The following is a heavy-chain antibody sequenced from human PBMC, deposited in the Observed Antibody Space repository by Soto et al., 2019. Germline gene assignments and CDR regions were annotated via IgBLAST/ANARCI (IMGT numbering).Heavy chain of an antibody. Sequence: SETLSLTCFVSGYSITAGGYYWSWIRHHPGKGLEWIGSFYSSGSIIYNPSLRSRVSISGDTSRNQSSMSLTSVTAADTARYYCARMYSSGSGWFHPWGQGTLVTVSS. D-gene: IGHD6-19*01. CDR1: GYSITAGGYY. V-gene: IGHV4-31*03. CDR3: ARMYSSGSGWFHP. CDR2: FYSSGSI. J-gene: IGHJ5*02.